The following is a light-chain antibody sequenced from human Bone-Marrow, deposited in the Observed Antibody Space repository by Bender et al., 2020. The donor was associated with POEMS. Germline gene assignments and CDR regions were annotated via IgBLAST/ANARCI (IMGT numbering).Light chain of an antibody. V-gene: IGLV2-11*01. CDR3: CPYAGGYTWV. CDR1: SSDVGGYNL. Sequence: QSALTQPRSVSWSPGQSVTISCTGTSSDVGGYNLVSWYQHHPGKVPNLILFDVSARPSGVPDRFSGSKSGNTTSLTIYGLQHEDEGDYYCCPYAGGYTWVFGGGTKLTVL. J-gene: IGLJ3*02. CDR2: DVS.